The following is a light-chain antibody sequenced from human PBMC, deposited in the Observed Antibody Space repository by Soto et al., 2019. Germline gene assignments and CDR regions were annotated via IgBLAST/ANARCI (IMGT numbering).Light chain of an antibody. CDR3: QQYGSSPLWP. CDR1: QSVSSSY. CDR2: GAS. V-gene: IGKV3-20*01. J-gene: IGKJ1*01. Sequence: EIVLTQSKGTLSLSPGERATLSCRASQSVSSSYLAWYQQKPGQAPRLLIYGASSRATGIPDRFSGSGSGTDFTLTISRLEPEDFAVYYCQQYGSSPLWPFGQGTRVDIK.